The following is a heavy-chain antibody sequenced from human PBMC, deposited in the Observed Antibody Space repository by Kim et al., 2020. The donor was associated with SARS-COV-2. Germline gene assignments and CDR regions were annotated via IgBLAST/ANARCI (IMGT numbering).Heavy chain of an antibody. CDR1: GFTFSTYG. Sequence: GGSLRLSCVASGFTFSTYGLSWVRQAPGKGLEWVSTIGSRGDTYYADSVKGRFSISRDNSKNMLSLQMTSLGAEDTALYYCTKVSTGYFVNWGQGNLVTVSS. V-gene: IGHV3-23*01. J-gene: IGHJ4*02. CDR3: TKVSTGYFVN. CDR2: IGSRGDT. D-gene: IGHD6-13*01.